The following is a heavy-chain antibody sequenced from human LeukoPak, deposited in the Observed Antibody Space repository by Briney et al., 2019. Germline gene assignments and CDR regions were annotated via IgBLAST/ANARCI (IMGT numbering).Heavy chain of an antibody. CDR2: IYYSGST. D-gene: IGHD1-14*01. J-gene: IGHJ4*02. Sequence: PSETLSLTCTVSGDSITSGSYSWSWIRQPPGKGLEWIGYIYYSGSTNYNPSLKSRVTISVDTSKNQFSLKLSSVTAADTAVYYCARATGGYLDYWGQGTLVTVSS. CDR3: ARATGGYLDY. V-gene: IGHV4-61*01. CDR1: GDSITSGSYS.